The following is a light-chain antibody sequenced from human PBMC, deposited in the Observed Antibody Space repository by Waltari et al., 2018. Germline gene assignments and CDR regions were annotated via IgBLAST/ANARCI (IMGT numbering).Light chain of an antibody. CDR2: WAS. CDR1: QSVLYSSNNKNY. CDR3: QQYYSTPYT. Sequence: DIVMTQSPDSLAVSLGERATINCKSTQSVLYSSNNKNYLAWYQQKPGQPPKLLIYWASTRESGVPDRFSGSGSGTDFTLTISSLQAEDVALYYCQQYYSTPYTFGLGTKLEIK. J-gene: IGKJ2*01. V-gene: IGKV4-1*01.